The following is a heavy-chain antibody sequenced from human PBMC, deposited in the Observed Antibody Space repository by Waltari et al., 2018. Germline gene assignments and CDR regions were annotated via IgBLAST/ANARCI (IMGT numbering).Heavy chain of an antibody. Sequence: QLHLQESGPGLVKPSQSLSLTCSVSGGSISSGYGDWSWIRQPPGKGPEWIGYIDHSGRTGYNPSLRSRVTISVDTSKNQFSLRLRSVTATDTAVYYCARSLAGLFEALDIWGQGTRVTVSS. V-gene: IGHV4-30-4*08. CDR3: ARSLAGLFEALDI. J-gene: IGHJ3*02. CDR1: GGSISSGYGD. CDR2: IDHSGRT. D-gene: IGHD3-10*01.